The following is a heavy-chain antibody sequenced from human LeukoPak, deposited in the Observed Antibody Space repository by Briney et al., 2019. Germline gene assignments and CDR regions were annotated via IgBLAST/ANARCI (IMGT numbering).Heavy chain of an antibody. Sequence: GVSLRLSCAASGFTFSSYAMHRVRQAPGKGLEWVAVISYDGSNKYYADSVKGRFTISRDNSKNTLYLQMNSLRAEDTAVYYCARGDYFDYWGQGTLVTVSS. CDR3: ARGDYFDY. CDR1: GFTFSSYA. J-gene: IGHJ4*02. CDR2: ISYDGSNK. V-gene: IGHV3-30-3*01.